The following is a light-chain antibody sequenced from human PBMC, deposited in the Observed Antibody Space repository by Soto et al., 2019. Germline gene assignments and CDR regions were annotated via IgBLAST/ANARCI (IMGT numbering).Light chain of an antibody. CDR3: GTWDSSLSAYV. J-gene: IGLJ1*01. Sequence: QEVTISCSGSSSNIGNNYVSWYQQLPGTAPKLLIYDNNKRPSGIPDRFSDSKSGTSATLGITGLQTGDEADYYCGTWDSSLSAYVFGTGTKVTVL. CDR1: SSNIGNNY. CDR2: DNN. V-gene: IGLV1-51*01.